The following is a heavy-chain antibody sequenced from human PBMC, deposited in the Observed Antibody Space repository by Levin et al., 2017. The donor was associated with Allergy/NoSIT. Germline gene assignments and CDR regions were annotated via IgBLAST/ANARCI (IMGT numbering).Heavy chain of an antibody. D-gene: IGHD3-9*01. CDR2: IIPIFGTA. CDR1: GGTFSSYA. J-gene: IGHJ6*02. Sequence: SVKVSCKASGGTFSSYAISWVRQAPGQGLEWMGGIIPIFGTANYAQKFQGRVTITADESTSTAYMELSSLRSEDTAVYYCARGITYYDILTGSPSEYYYYGMDVWGQGTTVTVSS. CDR3: ARGITYYDILTGSPSEYYYYGMDV. V-gene: IGHV1-69*13.